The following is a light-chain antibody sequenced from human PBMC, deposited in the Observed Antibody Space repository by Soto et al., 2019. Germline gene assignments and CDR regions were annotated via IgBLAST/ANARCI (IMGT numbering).Light chain of an antibody. CDR2: GAS. Sequence: DIETTQSPSSLSASVGDPVTITCRASQGIKSYLNWYQQKPGKAPKLLIYGASSLQSGVPSRFSGSGSGTDFTLTISSLQPEDYATYYCQQSYSTPPLTFGGGTKVDIK. V-gene: IGKV1-39*01. CDR1: QGIKSY. CDR3: QQSYSTPPLT. J-gene: IGKJ4*01.